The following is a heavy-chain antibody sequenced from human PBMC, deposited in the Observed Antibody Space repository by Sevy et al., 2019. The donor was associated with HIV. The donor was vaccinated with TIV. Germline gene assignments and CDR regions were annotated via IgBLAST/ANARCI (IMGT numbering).Heavy chain of an antibody. V-gene: IGHV4-34*01. CDR3: ARVTMDRDGYNYMDY. D-gene: IGHD5-12*01. CDR1: GGSFSGYY. CDR2: IKHSGST. J-gene: IGHJ4*02. Sequence: SETLSLTCAVYGGSFSGYYWNWIRQPPGKGLEWIGEIKHSGSTDYNPSLKSRVTISVDTSKNQFSLKLKSVTAADTAGYYCARVTMDRDGYNYMDYWGQGTLVTVSS.